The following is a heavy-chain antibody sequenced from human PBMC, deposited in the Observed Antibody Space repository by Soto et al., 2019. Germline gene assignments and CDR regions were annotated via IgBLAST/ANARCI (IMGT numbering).Heavy chain of an antibody. CDR2: INAGNGNT. CDR3: ASGTYYYDSSGRCLDY. V-gene: IGHV1-3*01. CDR1: GYTFTSYA. D-gene: IGHD3-22*01. Sequence: GASVKVSCEASGYTFTSYAMHWVRQAPGQRLEWMGWINAGNGNTKYSQKFQGRVTITRDTSASTAYMELSSLRSEDTAVYYCASGTYYYDSSGRCLDYWGQGTLVTVSS. J-gene: IGHJ4*02.